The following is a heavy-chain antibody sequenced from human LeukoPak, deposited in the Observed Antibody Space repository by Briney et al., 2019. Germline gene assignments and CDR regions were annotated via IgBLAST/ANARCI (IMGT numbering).Heavy chain of an antibody. V-gene: IGHV3-66*01. CDR1: GFTVSSNY. CDR2: IYSGGST. D-gene: IGHD5-18*01. CDR3: TTEGRYSYTLDY. J-gene: IGHJ4*02. Sequence: GGSLRLSCAASGFTVSSNYMSWVRQAPGKGLEWVSVIYSGGSTYYADSVKGRFTISRDNSKNTLYLQMNSLKTEDTAVYYCTTEGRYSYTLDYXGQGTLVTVPS.